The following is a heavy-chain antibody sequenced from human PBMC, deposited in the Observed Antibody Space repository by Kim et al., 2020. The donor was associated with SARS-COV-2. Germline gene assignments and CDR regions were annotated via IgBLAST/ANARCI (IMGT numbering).Heavy chain of an antibody. Sequence: GESLKISCKGSGYSFTSYWISWVRQMPGKGLEWMGRIDPSDSYTNYSPSFQGHVTISADKSISTAYLQWSSLKASDTAMYYCARPDTAIPLYYGMDVWGQGTTVTVSS. J-gene: IGHJ6*02. CDR2: IDPSDSYT. D-gene: IGHD5-18*01. CDR1: GYSFTSYW. V-gene: IGHV5-10-1*01. CDR3: ARPDTAIPLYYGMDV.